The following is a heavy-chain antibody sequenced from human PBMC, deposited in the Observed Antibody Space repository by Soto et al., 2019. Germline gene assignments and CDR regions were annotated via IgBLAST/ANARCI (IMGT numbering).Heavy chain of an antibody. Sequence: SVKVSCKASGGTFSSYAISWVRQAPGQGLEWMGGIIPIFGTANYAQKFQGRVTITADESTSTAYMELSSLRSEDTAVYYCARNGDLGSGSFSYYYGMDVWGQVTTVTVSS. CDR1: GGTFSSYA. J-gene: IGHJ6*02. CDR3: ARNGDLGSGSFSYYYGMDV. D-gene: IGHD3-3*01. V-gene: IGHV1-69*13. CDR2: IIPIFGTA.